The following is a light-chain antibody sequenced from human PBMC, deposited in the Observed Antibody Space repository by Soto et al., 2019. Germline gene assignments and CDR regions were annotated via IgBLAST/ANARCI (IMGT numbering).Light chain of an antibody. CDR1: QRVLSSSYYENY. Sequence: DIVMTQSSDSLAVSLGERATINCKSSQRVLSSSYYENYVAWFQQKPRQPPRLLIYSTSTREFGVPDRFIGGGSGTDFTLTISNLQADDVAVYYCQQYPRSPLTFGGGTTVEIK. CDR2: STS. CDR3: QQYPRSPLT. J-gene: IGKJ4*01. V-gene: IGKV4-1*01.